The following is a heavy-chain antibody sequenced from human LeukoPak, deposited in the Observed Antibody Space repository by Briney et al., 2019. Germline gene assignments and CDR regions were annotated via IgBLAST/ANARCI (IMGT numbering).Heavy chain of an antibody. CDR3: AKDKQWPSQIPGPSFDY. Sequence: GASVKVSCKAPGGTFSNYAICWVRQAPGQGLEWMGGIIPISGTTNYAQKFQGRVTITADKSTSTAYMELSSLRSEDTAVYYCAKDKQWPSQIPGPSFDYWGQGTLVTVSS. J-gene: IGHJ4*02. CDR2: IIPISGTT. CDR1: GGTFSNYA. V-gene: IGHV1-69*06. D-gene: IGHD6-19*01.